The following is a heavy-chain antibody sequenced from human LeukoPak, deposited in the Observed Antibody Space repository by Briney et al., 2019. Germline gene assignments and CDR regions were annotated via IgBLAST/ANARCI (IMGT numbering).Heavy chain of an antibody. J-gene: IGHJ3*02. CDR3: ATYSSSLRAFDI. Sequence: ASVKVSCKASGYTSTSYGISWVRQAPGQGLEWMGWISAYNGNTNYAQKLQGRVTMTTDTSTSTAYMELRSLRSEDTAVYYCATYSSSLRAFDIWGQGTMVTVSS. CDR1: GYTSTSYG. CDR2: ISAYNGNT. D-gene: IGHD6-13*01. V-gene: IGHV1-18*01.